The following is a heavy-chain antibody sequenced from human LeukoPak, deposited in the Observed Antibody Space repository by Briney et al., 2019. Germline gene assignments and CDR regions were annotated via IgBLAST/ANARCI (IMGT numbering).Heavy chain of an antibody. CDR3: ARRQPSMRTSGGIVGHFDN. V-gene: IGHV4-4*07. Sequence: SETLSLTCTVSGGSISSYYWSWIRQPAGKGLEWIGRIYTSGSTNYNPSLKSRVTMSVDTSKNQFSLKLSSVTAADTAVYFCARRQPSMRTSGGIVGHFDNWGQGILVIVSS. CDR2: IYTSGST. J-gene: IGHJ4*02. CDR1: GGSISSYY. D-gene: IGHD3-16*02.